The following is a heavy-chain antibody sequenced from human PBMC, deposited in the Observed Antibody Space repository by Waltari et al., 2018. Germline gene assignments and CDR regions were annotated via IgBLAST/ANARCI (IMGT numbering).Heavy chain of an antibody. CDR1: GFSISTTGTG. J-gene: IGHJ4*02. Sequence: QVTLKESGPALVKPTQTLTLTCTFSGFSISTTGTGVTWIRQPPGKALECLASIYWDDDKYYRTSLKSMLTISKDTSKNQVVLIMTNMDPVDTATYYCARVEYSNYMDYWGQGVLVTVSS. CDR2: IYWDDDK. CDR3: ARVEYSNYMDY. D-gene: IGHD4-4*01. V-gene: IGHV2-70*04.